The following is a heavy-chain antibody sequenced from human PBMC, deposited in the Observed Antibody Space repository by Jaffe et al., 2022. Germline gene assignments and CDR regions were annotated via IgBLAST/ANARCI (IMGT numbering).Heavy chain of an antibody. J-gene: IGHJ4*02. V-gene: IGHV3-23*01. CDR3: AKAMGPYADNATPDF. D-gene: IGHD4-17*01. CDR2: SSGSGGTT. CDR1: GFSFGSYA. Sequence: EVQLLESGGDLVQPGESLRLSCAASGFSFGSYAMSWARQAPGKGPEWVSSSSGSGGTTYYADSVKGRFTISRDNSKNTLYLQMNSLRPDDAAVYYCAKAMGPYADNATPDFWGQGTLVTVSS.